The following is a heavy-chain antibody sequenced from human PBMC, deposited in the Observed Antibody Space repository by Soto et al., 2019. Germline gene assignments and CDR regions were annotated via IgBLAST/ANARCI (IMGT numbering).Heavy chain of an antibody. CDR3: ARELGWKIEYNSYDY. V-gene: IGHV3-33*01. Sequence: QVQLMESGGGVVQPGRSLRLSCAASGFNFNNYGMHWVRQAPGKGLEWVAVIWYDGSNEYYEASVKGRFTISRDNSKNTLYPQMNSLRAEDTAVYYCARELGWKIEYNSYDYWGQGTLVSVSS. D-gene: IGHD1-1*01. J-gene: IGHJ4*02. CDR2: IWYDGSNE. CDR1: GFNFNNYG.